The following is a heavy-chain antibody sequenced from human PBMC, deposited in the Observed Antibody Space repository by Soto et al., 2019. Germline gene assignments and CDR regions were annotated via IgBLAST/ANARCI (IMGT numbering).Heavy chain of an antibody. Sequence: EVQLVESGGGLVKPGGSLRLSCAASGFTVSSNYMSWVRQAPGKGLEWVSVIYSGGSTYYAESVKGRFTISRDNSKNTLYLQMNSLRAEDTAVYYCARGRAAYYYYGMDVWGQGTTVTVSS. D-gene: IGHD6-13*01. CDR1: GFTVSSNY. J-gene: IGHJ6*02. CDR2: IYSGGST. CDR3: ARGRAAYYYYGMDV. V-gene: IGHV3-53*01.